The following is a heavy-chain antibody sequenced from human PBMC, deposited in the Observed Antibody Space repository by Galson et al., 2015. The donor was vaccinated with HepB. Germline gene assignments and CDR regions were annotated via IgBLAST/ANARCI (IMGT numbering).Heavy chain of an antibody. V-gene: IGHV3-30*18. CDR1: GFTFSSYG. D-gene: IGHD3-10*01. CDR3: AKSGGRLDFDY. CDR2: ISYDGSNK. Sequence: SLRLSCAASGFTFSSYGMHWVRQAPGKGLEWVAVISYDGSNKYYADSVKGRFTISRDNSKNTLYLQMNSLRAEDTAVYYCAKSGGRLDFDYWGQGTLVTVSS. J-gene: IGHJ4*02.